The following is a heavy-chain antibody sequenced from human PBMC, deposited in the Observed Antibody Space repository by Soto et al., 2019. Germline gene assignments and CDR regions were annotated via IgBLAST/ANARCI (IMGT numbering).Heavy chain of an antibody. J-gene: IGHJ5*02. CDR3: TGDRGSSWFNWFDP. CDR1: GGSISSSSYY. D-gene: IGHD6-13*01. Sequence: SETLSLTCTVSGGSISSSSYYWGWIRQPPGKGLEWIGSIYYSGGTYYNPSLKSRVTISVDTSKNQFSLKLSSVTAADTAVYYCTGDRGSSWFNWFDPWGQGTLVTVSS. V-gene: IGHV4-39*01. CDR2: IYYSGGT.